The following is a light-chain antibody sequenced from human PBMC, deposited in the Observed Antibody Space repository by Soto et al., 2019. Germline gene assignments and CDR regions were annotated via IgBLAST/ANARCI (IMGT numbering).Light chain of an antibody. CDR1: VSDISAYNY. CDR3: ISYTSSSPYV. Sequence: QSSLTQPASVSGSPGQSITISCTGTVSDISAYNYVSWYQQHPGKAPKLMIYEVGDRPSGLSNRFSGSKSGNTASLTISRLQAEDEADYYCISYTSSSPYVFGTGTKVTVL. V-gene: IGLV2-14*01. J-gene: IGLJ1*01. CDR2: EVG.